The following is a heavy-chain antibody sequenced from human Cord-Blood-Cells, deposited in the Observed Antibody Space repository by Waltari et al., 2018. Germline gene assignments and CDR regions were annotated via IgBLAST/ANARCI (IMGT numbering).Heavy chain of an antibody. J-gene: IGHJ3*02. CDR1: GSPFSGYR. Sequence: EVQLVESGGGLVKPGGSLRLSCAASGSPFSGYRMNGFRQAPGKGLEWVSSISSSSSYIYYADSVKGRFTISRDNAKNSLYLQMNSLRAEDTAVYYCARTSGWYAFDIWGQGTMVTVSS. CDR3: ARTSGWYAFDI. CDR2: ISSSSSYI. V-gene: IGHV3-21*01. D-gene: IGHD6-19*01.